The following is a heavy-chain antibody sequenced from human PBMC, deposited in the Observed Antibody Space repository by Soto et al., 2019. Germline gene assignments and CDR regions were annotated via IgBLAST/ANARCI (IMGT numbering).Heavy chain of an antibody. D-gene: IGHD5-12*01. J-gene: IGHJ6*02. CDR2: INHSGST. CDR3: ARERAYSGYDVYYYYGMDV. CDR1: GGSFSGYY. V-gene: IGHV4-34*01. Sequence: QVQLQQWGAGLLKPSETLSLTCAVYGGSFSGYYWSWIRQPPGKGLEWFGEINHSGSTNYNPSLKSRVTISVDTSKNQFSLKLSSVTAADTAVYYCARERAYSGYDVYYYYGMDVWGQGTTVTVS.